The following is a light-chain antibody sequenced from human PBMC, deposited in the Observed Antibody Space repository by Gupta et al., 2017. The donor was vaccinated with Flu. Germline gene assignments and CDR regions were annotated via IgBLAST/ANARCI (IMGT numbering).Light chain of an antibody. J-gene: IGLJ1*01. Sequence: PASVSGSPAQSITISCTGTSINIGSYNLVSWYQQHPGKAPKLIIFEVTTRPSGVADRFSGSKSGNTASLTISGLQAEDEADYYCCSYGGSMTYVFGTGTNVIAL. CDR2: EVT. V-gene: IGLV2-23*02. CDR1: SINIGSYNL. CDR3: CSYGGSMTYV.